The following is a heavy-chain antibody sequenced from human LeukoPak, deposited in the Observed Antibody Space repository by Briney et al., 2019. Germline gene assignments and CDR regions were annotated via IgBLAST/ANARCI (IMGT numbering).Heavy chain of an antibody. D-gene: IGHD1-26*01. J-gene: IGHJ3*02. V-gene: IGHV3-30-3*01. CDR3: ARRRIVGSIDDAFDI. CDR1: GFTFSSYA. CDR2: ISSDGNTQ. Sequence: PGGSLRLSCAASGFTFSSYAMHRVRQAPGKGLEWAAVISSDGNTQYYADSVEGRFTISRDNSNNTLYLQMNSLRADDTAIYYCARRRIVGSIDDAFDIWGQGTMVTLSS.